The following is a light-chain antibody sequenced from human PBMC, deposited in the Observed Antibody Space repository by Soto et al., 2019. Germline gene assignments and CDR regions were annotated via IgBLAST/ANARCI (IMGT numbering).Light chain of an antibody. CDR3: QQYGSSPRT. CDR1: QSVSSS. V-gene: IGKV3-20*01. J-gene: IGKJ1*01. Sequence: EIVLTQSPGTLSLSPGDTATLSCRASQSVSSSLGWYQQKPGQAPRLLIYGASSRATGIPDRFSGSGSGTDFTLTVSRLEPEDFAVYYCQQYGSSPRTFGQGTKVEIK. CDR2: GAS.